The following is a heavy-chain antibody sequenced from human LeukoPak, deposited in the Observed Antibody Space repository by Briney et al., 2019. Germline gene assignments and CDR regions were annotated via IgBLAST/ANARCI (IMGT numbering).Heavy chain of an antibody. CDR2: INAGNGNT. V-gene: IGHV1-3*01. J-gene: IGHJ4*02. Sequence: GASVKVSCKASGYTFTSYAMHWVRQAPGQRLEWMGWINAGNGNTKYSQKFQGRVTITRDTSASTAYMELSSLRSEDTAVYYCARALVGATPYYFDYWGQGTLVTVSS. CDR1: GYTFTSYA. CDR3: ARALVGATPYYFDY. D-gene: IGHD1-26*01.